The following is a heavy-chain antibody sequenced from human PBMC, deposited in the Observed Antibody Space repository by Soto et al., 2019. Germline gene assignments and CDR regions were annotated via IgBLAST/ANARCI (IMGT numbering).Heavy chain of an antibody. J-gene: IGHJ4*02. Sequence: GASVKVSCKASGYTFSAYGIHWERQAPGQRPEWVGWINAGNGDTKYSQRFQGRVTITRDTSATTSYMELSSLTSEDTAVYFCETSIMGGTKYWGQGALVTVSS. D-gene: IGHD1-26*01. V-gene: IGHV1-3*01. CDR3: ETSIMGGTKY. CDR2: INAGNGDT. CDR1: GYTFSAYG.